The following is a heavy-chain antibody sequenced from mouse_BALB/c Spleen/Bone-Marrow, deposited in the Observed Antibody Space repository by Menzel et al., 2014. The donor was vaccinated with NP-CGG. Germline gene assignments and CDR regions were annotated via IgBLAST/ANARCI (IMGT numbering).Heavy chain of an antibody. CDR2: INPYNDGT. V-gene: IGHV1-14*01. Sequence: EVQLQESGPELVKPGASVKMSCKASGYTFTSYVMHWVKQKPGQGLEWIGYINPYNDGTKYNEKFKGKATLTSDKSSSTAYMELSSLTSEDSAVYYCARGGRYGGSWFAYWGQGTLVTVSA. D-gene: IGHD2-14*01. CDR3: ARGGRYGGSWFAY. CDR1: GYTFTSYV. J-gene: IGHJ3*01.